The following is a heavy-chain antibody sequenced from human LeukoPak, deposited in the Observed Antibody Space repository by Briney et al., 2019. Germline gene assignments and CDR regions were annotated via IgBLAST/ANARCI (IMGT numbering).Heavy chain of an antibody. CDR1: GYTFSSYD. D-gene: IGHD6-19*01. CDR2: MNPNSGNT. J-gene: IGHJ1*01. Sequence: GASVKVSCKASGYTFSSYDINWVRQATGQGLEWMGWMNPNSGNTGYAQKFQGRLNTTRNTSISTAYMELSSLRSEDTAVYYCARRVGSGWPVQHWGQGTLVTASS. CDR3: ARRVGSGWPVQH. V-gene: IGHV1-8*01.